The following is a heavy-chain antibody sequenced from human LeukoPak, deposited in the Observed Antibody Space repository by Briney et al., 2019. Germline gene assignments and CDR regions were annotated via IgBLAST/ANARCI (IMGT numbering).Heavy chain of an antibody. CDR1: GGTFSSYA. CDR2: MNPNSGNT. D-gene: IGHD2-2*01. CDR3: ARGLHQLTHNWFDP. Sequence: ASVKVSCKASGGTFSSYAISWVRQATGQGLEWMGWMNPNSGNTGYAQKFQGRVTITRNTSISTAYMELSSLRSEDTAVYYCARGLHQLTHNWFDPWGQGTLVTVSS. J-gene: IGHJ5*02. V-gene: IGHV1-8*03.